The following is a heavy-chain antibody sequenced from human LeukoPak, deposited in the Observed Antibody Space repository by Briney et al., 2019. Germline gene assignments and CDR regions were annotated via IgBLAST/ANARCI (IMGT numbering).Heavy chain of an antibody. V-gene: IGHV1-2*02. CDR3: AIGVTHSSSWGHFHYYYYMDV. CDR1: GYTFTGYY. Sequence: ASVKVSCKASGYTFTGYYMHWVRQAPGQGLEWMGWINPNSGGTNYAQKFQGRVTMTRDTSISTAYMELSRLRSDDTAVYYCAIGVTHSSSWGHFHYYYYMDVWGKGSTVTVSS. J-gene: IGHJ6*03. D-gene: IGHD6-13*01. CDR2: INPNSGGT.